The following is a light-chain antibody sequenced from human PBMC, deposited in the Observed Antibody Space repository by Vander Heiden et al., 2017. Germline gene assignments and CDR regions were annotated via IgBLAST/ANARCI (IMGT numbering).Light chain of an antibody. CDR2: GAS. CDR1: QSVSSSY. J-gene: IGKJ4*01. Sequence: EIVLTQSPGTLSLSPGERATLSCRASQSVSSSYLAWYQQKPGQAPRLPIYGASSRATGIPVRFSGSGSGTDFTLTISRLEPEDFAVYYCQQDGSSPSTFGGGTKVEIK. CDR3: QQDGSSPST. V-gene: IGKV3-20*01.